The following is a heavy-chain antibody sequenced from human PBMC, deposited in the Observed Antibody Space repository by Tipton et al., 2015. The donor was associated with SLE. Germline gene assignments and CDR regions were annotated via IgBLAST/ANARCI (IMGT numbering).Heavy chain of an antibody. V-gene: IGHV4-59*08. J-gene: IGHJ4*02. D-gene: IGHD3-22*01. Sequence: TLSLTCTVSGGSITGYYWSWIRQPPGKGLEWIGYMYYSGSTNYNPSLKRRGTISLDTSKNQFSLKLSSVTAADTAVFYCARHYYDSSGYYPPGEFWGQGTLVTVSS. CDR2: MYYSGST. CDR3: ARHYYDSSGYYPPGEF. CDR1: GGSITGYY.